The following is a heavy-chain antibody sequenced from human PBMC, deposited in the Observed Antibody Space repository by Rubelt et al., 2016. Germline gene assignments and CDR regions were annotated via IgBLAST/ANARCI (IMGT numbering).Heavy chain of an antibody. CDR3: ARGMESTLFYFDS. CDR1: DASIRSNSYY. D-gene: IGHD3-3*01. J-gene: IGHJ4*02. CDR2: MYYSGDT. Sequence: QLQLQESGPGLVKPSETLSLACTVSDASIRSNSYYWGWIRQPPGKGLEYIGSMYYSGDTYYNPSLKSRVTMSLDASNNQFSRNLTAVTAADTAVYYWARGMESTLFYFDSWGLGTLVTVSS. V-gene: IGHV4-39*07.